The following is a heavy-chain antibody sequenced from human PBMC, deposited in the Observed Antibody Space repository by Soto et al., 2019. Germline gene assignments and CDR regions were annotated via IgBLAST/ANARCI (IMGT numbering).Heavy chain of an antibody. CDR1: GFTFSSYG. CDR3: ARDTRGVIPNNYYGMDV. J-gene: IGHJ6*02. CDR2: IWYDGSNK. Sequence: PGGSLRLSCAASGFTFSSYGMHWVRQAPGKGLEWVAVIWYDGSNKYYADSVKGRFTISRDNSKNTLYLQMNSLRAEDTAVYYCARDTRGVIPNNYYGMDVWGQGTTVTVSS. V-gene: IGHV3-33*01. D-gene: IGHD3-10*01.